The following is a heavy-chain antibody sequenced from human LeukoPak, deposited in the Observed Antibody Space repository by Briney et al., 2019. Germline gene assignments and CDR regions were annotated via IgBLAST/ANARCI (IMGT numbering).Heavy chain of an antibody. Sequence: ASVKVSCKASGYTFTGYYMHWVRQAPGQGLEWMGWISAYNGNTNYAQKLQGRVTMTTDTSTSTAYMELRSLRSDDTAVYYCARVRVRYYDSSGQFVPSDAFDIWGQGTMVTVSS. J-gene: IGHJ3*02. CDR2: ISAYNGNT. CDR3: ARVRVRYYDSSGQFVPSDAFDI. V-gene: IGHV1-18*04. CDR1: GYTFTGYY. D-gene: IGHD3-22*01.